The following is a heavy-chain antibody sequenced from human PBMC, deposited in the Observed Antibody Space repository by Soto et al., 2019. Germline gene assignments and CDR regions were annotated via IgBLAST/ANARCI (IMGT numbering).Heavy chain of an antibody. V-gene: IGHV1-3*01. D-gene: IGHD6-19*01. J-gene: IGHJ4*02. CDR2: INAGNGNT. CDR3: AREAVSGRTGFDY. CDR1: GYTFTSYA. Sequence: ASVKVSCKASGYTFTSYAMHWVRQAPGQRLEWMGWINAGNGNTKYSQKFQGRVTITRDTSASTAYMELSSLRSEDTAMYYCAREAVSGRTGFDYWGQGTLVTVSS.